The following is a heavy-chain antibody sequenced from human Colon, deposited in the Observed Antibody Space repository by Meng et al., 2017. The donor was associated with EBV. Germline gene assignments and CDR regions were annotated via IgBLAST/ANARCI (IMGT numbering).Heavy chain of an antibody. J-gene: IGHJ5*02. Sequence: QAQVVESGAGVKKPGCSVNVSCKASGGTFDTSTFNWVRQAPGQGLEWMGGIIPMFGSPSYSQKFRGRVTITADELEVNSLRSEDTAVYYCARGKQAGFDLWGQGTLVTVSS. CDR1: GGTFDTST. V-gene: IGHV1-69*12. CDR2: IIPMFGSP. D-gene: IGHD6-13*01. CDR3: ARGKQAGFDL.